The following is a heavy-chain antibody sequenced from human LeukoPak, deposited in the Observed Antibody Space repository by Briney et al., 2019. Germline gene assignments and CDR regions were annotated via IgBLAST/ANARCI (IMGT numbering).Heavy chain of an antibody. V-gene: IGHV3-23*01. CDR2: ISGSGENT. D-gene: IGHD1-1*01. Sequence: GGSLRLSCASSGFSFSSFAMSWVRQAPGKGLEWVSSISGSGENTYYADSVKGRFTISRDKSKNTLYLQMNSLRVEDTAIYYCAVAPRATTPLLPVDYWGQGTLVTVSS. CDR3: AVAPRATTPLLPVDY. CDR1: GFSFSSFA. J-gene: IGHJ4*02.